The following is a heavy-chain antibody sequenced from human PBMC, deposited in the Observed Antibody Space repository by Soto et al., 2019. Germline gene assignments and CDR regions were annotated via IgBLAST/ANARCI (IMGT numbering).Heavy chain of an antibody. D-gene: IGHD2-21*02. J-gene: IGHJ4*02. CDR1: GDTFTEYY. Sequence: ASVKVSCKASGDTFTEYYIHWVRQSPGQGLEWMGTVNPSGGHTTYSQNFLGRVTMTRDTSTSTLYMELTSLTSDDTAVYYCARGGHVVVVTAAFDYWGQGTLVTVSS. CDR3: ARGGHVVVVTAAFDY. V-gene: IGHV1-46*01. CDR2: VNPSGGHT.